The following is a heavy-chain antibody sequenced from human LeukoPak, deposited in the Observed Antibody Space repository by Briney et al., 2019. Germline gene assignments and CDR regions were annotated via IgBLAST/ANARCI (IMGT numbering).Heavy chain of an antibody. V-gene: IGHV3-33*01. J-gene: IGHJ3*02. D-gene: IGHD3-9*01. CDR2: IWSHGNTK. Sequence: GGSLRLSCAASGFTFSNYGMHWVRQAPGKGLEWVAVIWSHGNTKKYADSVEGRFTISRDNSKNTLYLEMDTLRAEDTALYYCARDDSADDNAFDIWGQGTMVTVSS. CDR1: GFTFSNYG. CDR3: ARDDSADDNAFDI.